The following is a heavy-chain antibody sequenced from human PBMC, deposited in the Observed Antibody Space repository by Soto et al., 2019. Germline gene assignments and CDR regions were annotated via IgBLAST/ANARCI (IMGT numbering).Heavy chain of an antibody. Sequence: SETLSLTCTVSGASISSGGYYWSWIRQHPGKGLEWIGYMYYSGSTYYNPSLMSRVTISVDTSKNQFSLNLRSVTAADTAVFYCAVSMVTFAGIIAPFDYWGQGALVTVSS. CDR2: MYYSGST. D-gene: IGHD3-16*02. CDR1: GASISSGGYY. V-gene: IGHV4-31*03. J-gene: IGHJ4*02. CDR3: AVSMVTFAGIIAPFDY.